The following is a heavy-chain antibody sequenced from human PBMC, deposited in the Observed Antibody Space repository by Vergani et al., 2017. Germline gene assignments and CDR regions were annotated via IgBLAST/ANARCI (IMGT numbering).Heavy chain of an antibody. CDR3: AADVDWNYVSLFDY. V-gene: IGHV1-69*13. J-gene: IGHJ4*02. CDR1: GGTFSSYA. Sequence: QVQLVQSGAEVKTPGASVKVSCKASGGTFSSYAISWVRQAPGQGLEWMGGIIPIFGTANDAQKFQGRVTITADESTSTAYMELSSLTSEDTAVYYCAADVDWNYVSLFDYWGQGTLVTVSS. CDR2: IIPIFGTA. D-gene: IGHD1-7*01.